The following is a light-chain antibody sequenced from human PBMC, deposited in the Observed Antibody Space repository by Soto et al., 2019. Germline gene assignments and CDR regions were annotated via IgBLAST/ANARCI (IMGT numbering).Light chain of an antibody. J-gene: IGLJ3*02. CDR3: ATWDDSLIAPV. Sequence: QSALTQPPSASGTPGQRVSISCSGSGSNIGSNIVTWYQVVPGTAPKLVIFRNDMRPSWVPDRFSGSKSGTSASLAISGLQSEDEAEYFCATWDDSLIAPVFGGGTKLTVL. V-gene: IGLV1-44*01. CDR1: GSNIGSNI. CDR2: RND.